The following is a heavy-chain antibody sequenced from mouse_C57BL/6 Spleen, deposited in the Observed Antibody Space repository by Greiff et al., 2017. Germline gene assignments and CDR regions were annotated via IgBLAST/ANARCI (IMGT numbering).Heavy chain of an antibody. J-gene: IGHJ4*01. D-gene: IGHD2-5*01. CDR1: GYTFTSYW. V-gene: IGHV1-55*01. CDR3: ARMGAYSNFGDAMAY. Sequence: QVQLQQPGAELVKPGASVKMSCKASGYTFTSYWITWVKQRPGQGLEWIGDIYPGSGSTNYNEKFKSKVTLTVDTAYSTAYMQLSSLTSEDSAVYYCARMGAYSNFGDAMAYWGQGTSVTVSS. CDR2: IYPGSGST.